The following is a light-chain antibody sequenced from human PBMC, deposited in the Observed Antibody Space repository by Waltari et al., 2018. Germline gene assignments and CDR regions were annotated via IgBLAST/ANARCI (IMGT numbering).Light chain of an antibody. CDR2: WAS. CDR1: QSVLHSSNNKNY. CDR3: QQYESSPRT. J-gene: IGKJ1*01. Sequence: DIVMTQSPDSLAVSLGERATINCKSSQSVLHSSNNKNYLAWYQQKPGQPPKLLIYWASIRESGVPDRFCCSGSGTDFTLTITSLQAEDVAVYHCQQYESSPRTFGQGTKVEI. V-gene: IGKV4-1*01.